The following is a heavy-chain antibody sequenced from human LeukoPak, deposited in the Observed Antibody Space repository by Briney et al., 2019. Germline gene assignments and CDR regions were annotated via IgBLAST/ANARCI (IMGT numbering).Heavy chain of an antibody. V-gene: IGHV3-11*01. Sequence: GGSLRLSCAASGFTFSSYAMSWIRQAPGKGLEWISYISNSGPTIHYEDSVKGRFTISRDNAKNSLFLQMNSLRAEDTALYYCARVKGSYSNEYRGQGTLVTVSS. D-gene: IGHD6-13*01. CDR3: ARVKGSYSNEY. CDR2: ISNSGPTI. J-gene: IGHJ4*02. CDR1: GFTFSSYA.